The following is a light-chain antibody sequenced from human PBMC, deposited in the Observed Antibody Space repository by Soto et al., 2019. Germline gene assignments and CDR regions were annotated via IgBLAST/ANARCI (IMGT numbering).Light chain of an antibody. CDR2: DVN. V-gene: IGLV2-14*01. J-gene: IGLJ1*01. Sequence: QSALTQPASVSGSPGQSITISCTGTSSDVGGYNYVSWYQQNPGKAPKLMIYDVNNRPSGVSYRFSGSKSANTASLTISGLQAEDEAYYYCSSYTSSSTRVFGTGTKLTVL. CDR1: SSDVGGYNY. CDR3: SSYTSSSTRV.